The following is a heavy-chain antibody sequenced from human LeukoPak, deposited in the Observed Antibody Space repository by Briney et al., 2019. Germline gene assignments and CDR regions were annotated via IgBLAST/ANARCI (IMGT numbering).Heavy chain of an antibody. J-gene: IGHJ4*02. D-gene: IGHD6-19*01. CDR2: IYYSGST. Sequence: SETLSLTCTVSGGSISSYYWSWIRQPPGKGLEWIGYIYYSGSTNYNPSLKSRVTILVDTSKNQFSLKLSSVTAADTAVYYCARRGRYSSGWYDYWGQGTLVTVSS. CDR1: GGSISSYY. CDR3: ARRGRYSSGWYDY. V-gene: IGHV4-59*08.